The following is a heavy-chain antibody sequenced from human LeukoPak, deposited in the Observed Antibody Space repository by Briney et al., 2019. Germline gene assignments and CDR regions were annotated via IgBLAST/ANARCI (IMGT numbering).Heavy chain of an antibody. D-gene: IGHD2-2*01. CDR3: ARAHCSSTNCYQFDY. CDR1: GYTFTGYY. V-gene: IGHV1-2*02. Sequence: ASVKVSCKASGYTFTGYYMHWVRQAPGQGLEWMGWINPNSGGTNYAQKFRGRVTMTRDTSISTAYMELSRLISDDTAVYHCARAHCSSTNCYQFDYWGQGTLVTVSS. CDR2: INPNSGGT. J-gene: IGHJ4*02.